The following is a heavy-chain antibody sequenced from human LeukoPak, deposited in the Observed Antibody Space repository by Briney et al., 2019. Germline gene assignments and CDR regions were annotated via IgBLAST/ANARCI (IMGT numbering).Heavy chain of an antibody. J-gene: IGHJ4*02. CDR1: GYSISSGYY. CDR3: ARARYNWIKSPFGY. D-gene: IGHD1-20*01. Sequence: SETLSLTCTVSGYSISSGYYWGWIRQPPGKGLEWIGSIYHSGSTYYNPSLKSRVTISVDTSKNQFSLKLSSVTAADTAVYYCARARYNWIKSPFGYWGQGTLVTVSS. CDR2: IYHSGST. V-gene: IGHV4-38-2*02.